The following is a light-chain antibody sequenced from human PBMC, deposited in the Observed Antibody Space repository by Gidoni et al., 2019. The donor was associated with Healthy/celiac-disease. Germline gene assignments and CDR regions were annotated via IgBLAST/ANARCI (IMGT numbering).Light chain of an antibody. CDR3: QQYYSTWT. Sequence: DIVMTQSPDSLAVSLGERATINCKSSQSVLYSSNNKNYLAWYQQKPGQPPKLLIYWASTRESGVPDRFSGSGSGTDFTLTISSLQAEDVAVYYCQQYYSTWTFXXXTKVEIK. V-gene: IGKV4-1*01. CDR1: QSVLYSSNNKNY. CDR2: WAS. J-gene: IGKJ1*01.